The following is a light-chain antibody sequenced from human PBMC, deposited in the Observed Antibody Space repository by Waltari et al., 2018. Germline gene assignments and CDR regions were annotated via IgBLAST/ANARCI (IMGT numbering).Light chain of an antibody. V-gene: IGLV1-51*02. CDR1: SSDIGDNY. Sequence: QSVLTQPPSVSAAPGQRVTISCSGSSSDIGDNYVSWYQQLPGTAPNLLVYENDNRPSEIPDRLSASKSGTSATLAITGLQTGDEADYYCATWDSSLRAEVFGGGTKLTVL. CDR3: ATWDSSLRAEV. J-gene: IGLJ3*02. CDR2: END.